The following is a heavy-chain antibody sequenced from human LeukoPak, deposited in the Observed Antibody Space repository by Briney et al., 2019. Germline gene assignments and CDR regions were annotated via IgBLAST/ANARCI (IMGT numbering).Heavy chain of an antibody. D-gene: IGHD3-3*01. CDR3: ASLQLWSGYYTGTPQRPNSDY. CDR2: IYPGDSDT. Sequence: GESLKISCKGSGYSFASYWIGWVRQMPGEGLEWMGIIYPGDSDTRYSPSFQGQVTISADKSISTAYLQWSSLKASDTAMYYCASLQLWSGYYTGTPQRPNSDYWGQGTLVTVSS. CDR1: GYSFASYW. V-gene: IGHV5-51*01. J-gene: IGHJ4*02.